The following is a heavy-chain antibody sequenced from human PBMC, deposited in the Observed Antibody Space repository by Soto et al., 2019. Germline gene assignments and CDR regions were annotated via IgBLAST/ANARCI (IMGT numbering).Heavy chain of an antibody. V-gene: IGHV3-23*01. CDR3: ARYYYGSGSYLPSYYGMDV. D-gene: IGHD3-10*01. J-gene: IGHJ6*02. CDR2: IGDTGVSS. CDR1: GFTFNSYA. Sequence: EVQLLESGGGLVQPGGSLRLSCAASGFTFNSYAMSWVRQAPGKGLEWVSAIGDTGVSSYHADSVKGRFTISRDNSKNTLYLQMNSLRAEDTAVYYCARYYYGSGSYLPSYYGMDVWGQGTTVTVSS.